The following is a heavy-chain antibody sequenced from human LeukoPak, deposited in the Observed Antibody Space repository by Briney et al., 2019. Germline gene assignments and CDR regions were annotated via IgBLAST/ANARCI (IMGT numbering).Heavy chain of an antibody. CDR1: GGSINSSISH. Sequence: SETLSLTCTVSGGSINSSISHWAWIRQPPGKGLEWIGTIYSSGSTHYNPSLKSRVTISVDTSKKQFSLKLSSVTAADTAVYYCARLSPIWWFYWGQGTLVTVSS. CDR2: IYSSGST. V-gene: IGHV4-39*01. CDR3: ARLSPIWWFY. J-gene: IGHJ4*02. D-gene: IGHD2-21*01.